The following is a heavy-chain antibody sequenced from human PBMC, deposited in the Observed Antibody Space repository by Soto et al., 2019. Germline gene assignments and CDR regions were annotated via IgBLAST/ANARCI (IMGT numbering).Heavy chain of an antibody. CDR2: ISSSSSTI. Sequence: EVQLVESGGGLVQPGGSLRLSCAASGFTFSSYSMNWVRQAPGKGLEWVSYISSSSSTIYYADSVKGRFTISRDNAKNSLYLQMNSLRDEDTSVYYCARYDDIVVVTAIHYYYYGMDVWGQGTTVTVSS. CDR3: ARYDDIVVVTAIHYYYYGMDV. J-gene: IGHJ6*02. D-gene: IGHD2-21*02. V-gene: IGHV3-48*02. CDR1: GFTFSSYS.